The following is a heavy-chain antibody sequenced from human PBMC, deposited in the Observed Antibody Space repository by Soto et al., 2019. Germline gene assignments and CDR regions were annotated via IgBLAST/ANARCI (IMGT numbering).Heavy chain of an antibody. D-gene: IGHD3-22*01. J-gene: IGHJ4*02. CDR3: ASDYDSSGYLSPFDY. CDR1: GGSISSSSYY. V-gene: IGHV4-39*01. CDR2: IYYSGST. Sequence: SETLSLTCTVSGGSISSSSYYWGWIRQPPGKGLEWIGSIYYSGSTYYNPSLKSRVTISVDTSKNQFSLKLSSVTAADTAVYYCASDYDSSGYLSPFDYWGQGTRVTVSS.